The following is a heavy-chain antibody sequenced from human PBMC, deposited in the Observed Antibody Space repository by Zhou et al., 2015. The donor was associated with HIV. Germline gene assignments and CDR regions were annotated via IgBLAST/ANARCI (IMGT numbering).Heavy chain of an antibody. Sequence: KFQGRVTITRDTSASTAYMELSSLRSEDTAVYYCARERKVSIFGVVTYDAFDIWGQGTMVTVSS. D-gene: IGHD3-3*01. J-gene: IGHJ3*02. CDR3: ARERKVSIFGVVTYDAFDI. V-gene: IGHV1-3*01.